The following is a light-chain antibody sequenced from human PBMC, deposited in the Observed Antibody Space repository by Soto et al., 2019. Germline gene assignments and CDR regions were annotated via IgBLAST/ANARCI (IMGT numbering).Light chain of an antibody. CDR3: MQATHWPGT. CDR1: QSLLHSNGYNY. Sequence: DIVMTQSPLSLPVTPGEPASISCRSSQSLLHSNGYNYLDWYLQKPGQSPRRLIYRVSKRDSGVPDRLSGSGSDTDFTLKISRVEAEDVAVYYCMQATHWPGTFGQGTKV. J-gene: IGKJ1*01. V-gene: IGKV2-30*02. CDR2: RVS.